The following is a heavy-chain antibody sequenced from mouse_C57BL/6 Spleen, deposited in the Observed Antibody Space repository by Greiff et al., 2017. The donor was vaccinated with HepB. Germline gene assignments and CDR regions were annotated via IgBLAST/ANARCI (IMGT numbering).Heavy chain of an antibody. CDR3: ARNHYYDYLYAMDY. V-gene: IGHV1-64*01. Sequence: QVQLQQPGAELVKPGASVKLSCKASGYTFTSYWMHWVKQRPGQGLEWIGMIHPNSGSTNYNEKFKSKARLTVDKSSSTAYMQLSSLTAEDSAVYYCARNHYYDYLYAMDYWGQGTSVTVSS. CDR2: IHPNSGST. CDR1: GYTFTSYW. J-gene: IGHJ4*01. D-gene: IGHD2-4*01.